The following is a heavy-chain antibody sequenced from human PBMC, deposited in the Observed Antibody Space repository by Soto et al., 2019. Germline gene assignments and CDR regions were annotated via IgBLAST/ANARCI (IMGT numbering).Heavy chain of an antibody. CDR3: TIDEIGYYYGPFDY. J-gene: IGHJ4*02. CDR2: IYSGGAT. V-gene: IGHV3-53*01. CDR1: GFSVSTSH. D-gene: IGHD3-22*01. Sequence: PGGSLRLSCAAAGFSVSTSHISWVRQAPGKGLEWVSVIYSGGATHYAVSVKGRLIISRDKSKNTVDLQMNSLRTEDAAVYYCTIDEIGYYYGPFDYWGQGTLVTVS.